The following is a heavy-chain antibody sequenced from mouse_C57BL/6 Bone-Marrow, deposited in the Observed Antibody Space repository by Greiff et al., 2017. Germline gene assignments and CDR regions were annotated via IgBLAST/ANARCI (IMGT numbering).Heavy chain of an antibody. Sequence: EVQLQQSGAELVRPGASVKLSCTASGFNIKDDYMHWVKQRPEQGLEWIGWIEPENGDTEYASKFQGKATITAETSSNTAYLQLSSLTSEDTAGYYCTVIPGAYWGQGTLVTVSA. V-gene: IGHV14-4*01. J-gene: IGHJ3*01. D-gene: IGHD2-1*01. CDR1: GFNIKDDY. CDR2: IEPENGDT. CDR3: TVIPGAY.